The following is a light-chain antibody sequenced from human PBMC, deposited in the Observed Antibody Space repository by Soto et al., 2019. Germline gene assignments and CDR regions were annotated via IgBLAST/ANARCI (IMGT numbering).Light chain of an antibody. J-gene: IGKJ5*01. CDR3: QQYGSSPTT. V-gene: IGKV3-20*01. CDR2: GAS. CDR1: QGVSSN. Sequence: EIVLTQSPGTLSVSPGERATLSCRASQGVSSNLAWYQQKPGQAPRLLIYGASSRATGIPDRFSGSGSGTDFTLTISRLEPEDFAVYYCQQYGSSPTTFGQGTRLEIK.